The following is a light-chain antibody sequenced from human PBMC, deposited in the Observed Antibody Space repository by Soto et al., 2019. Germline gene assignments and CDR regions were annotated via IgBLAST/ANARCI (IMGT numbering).Light chain of an antibody. CDR2: DTT. CDR1: TGAVTNGHY. Sequence: HAVVTQEPSLTVSPGGTGTLTCGSSTGAVTNGHYPYWFQQKPGQAPRTLIYDTTNRHSWTPARFSGSLLGGKAALTLSGAQPEDEAEYYCLLSYNGPYVFGTGTKVTVL. J-gene: IGLJ1*01. V-gene: IGLV7-46*01. CDR3: LLSYNGPYV.